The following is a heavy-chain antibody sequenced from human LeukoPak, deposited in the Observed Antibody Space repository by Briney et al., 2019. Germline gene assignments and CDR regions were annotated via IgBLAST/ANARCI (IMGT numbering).Heavy chain of an antibody. CDR1: GFSFSSNA. Sequence: GGSLRLSCAASGFSFSSNAMNWVRQAPGKGPEWVSSIGSSSSYIYYADSVKGRFTISRDNAKNPLYLQMNSLGAEDTAVYYCATDGWFDYWGQGTLVTVSS. CDR3: ATDGWFDY. J-gene: IGHJ5*01. V-gene: IGHV3-21*01. CDR2: IGSSSSYI.